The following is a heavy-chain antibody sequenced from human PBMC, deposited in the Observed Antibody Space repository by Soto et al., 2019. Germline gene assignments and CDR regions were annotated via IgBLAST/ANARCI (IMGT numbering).Heavy chain of an antibody. CDR3: AYFPPRAVANNCFDP. V-gene: IGHV1-18*01. Sequence: ASVKVSCKASGYTFTSYGISWVRQAPGQGLEWMGWISAYNGNTNYAQKLQGRVTMTTDTSTSTAYMELRSLRSDDTAVYYCAYFPPRAVANNCFDPWGQGTLVTVSS. CDR1: GYTFTSYG. D-gene: IGHD6-19*01. J-gene: IGHJ5*02. CDR2: ISAYNGNT.